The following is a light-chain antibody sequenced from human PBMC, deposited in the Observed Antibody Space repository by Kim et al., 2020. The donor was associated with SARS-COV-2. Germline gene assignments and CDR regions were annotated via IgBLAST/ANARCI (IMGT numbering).Light chain of an antibody. CDR3: SSYTSSSTYV. J-gene: IGLJ1*01. Sequence: EPSITTSVTGTSSDVCGYNYVSWYQQHPGKAPKLMIYDVSKRPSGVSNRFSGSKSGNTASLTISGLQAEDEADYYCSSYTSSSTYVFGTGTRSPS. CDR1: SSDVCGYNY. V-gene: IGLV2-14*04. CDR2: DVS.